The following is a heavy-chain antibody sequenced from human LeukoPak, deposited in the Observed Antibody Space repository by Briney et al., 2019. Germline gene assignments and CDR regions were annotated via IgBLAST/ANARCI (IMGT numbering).Heavy chain of an antibody. CDR3: ARSPISFGGVKTPDY. CDR1: GYTFTSYD. J-gene: IGHJ4*02. Sequence: ASVKVSCKASGYTFTSYDINWVRQATGQGLEWMGWMNPNSGNTSYAQKFQGRVTMTRNTSISTAYMELSSLRSEDTAVYYCARSPISFGGVKTPDYWGQGTLVTVSS. CDR2: MNPNSGNT. D-gene: IGHD3-16*01. V-gene: IGHV1-8*01.